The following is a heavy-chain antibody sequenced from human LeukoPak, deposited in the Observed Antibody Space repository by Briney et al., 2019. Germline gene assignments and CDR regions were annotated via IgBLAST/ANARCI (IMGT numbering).Heavy chain of an antibody. D-gene: IGHD2-15*01. Sequence: GGSLRLSCAASGFTFSSYWMSWVRQAPGKGLEWVANIRADGSEKYSVDSVKGRFTISRDNAKNSLYLQMNSLRAEDTAVYYCARCGNGIFLDIWGQGTMVTVSS. CDR1: GFTFSSYW. CDR2: IRADGSEK. CDR3: ARCGNGIFLDI. V-gene: IGHV3-7*03. J-gene: IGHJ3*02.